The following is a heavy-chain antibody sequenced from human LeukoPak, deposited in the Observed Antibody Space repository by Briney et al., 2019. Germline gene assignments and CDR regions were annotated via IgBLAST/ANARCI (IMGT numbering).Heavy chain of an antibody. CDR3: ARDSPHCTNGVCHFDY. V-gene: IGHV3-33*01. J-gene: IGHJ4*02. Sequence: GGSLRLSCAASGFTFSSYGMHWVRQAPGKGLEWVAVIWYDGSNKYYADSVKGRFTISRDNSKNTLYLQMNSLRAEDTAVYYCARDSPHCTNGVCHFDYWSQGTLVTVSS. D-gene: IGHD2-8*01. CDR2: IWYDGSNK. CDR1: GFTFSSYG.